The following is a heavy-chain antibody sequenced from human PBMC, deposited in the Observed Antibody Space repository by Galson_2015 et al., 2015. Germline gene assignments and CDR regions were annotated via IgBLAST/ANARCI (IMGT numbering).Heavy chain of an antibody. V-gene: IGHV3-23*01. CDR2: ISGSGGTT. CDR1: GFTFNSYV. D-gene: IGHD2-2*03. Sequence: SLRLSCAASGFTFNSYVMSWVRQAPGKGLEWVSGISGSGGTTYYADSVKGRFTTSRDNSKNTLYLQMNSLRPEDTAVYYCAKVRSGYCSGTSCGGMDVLGKGTTVTVSS. CDR3: AKVRSGYCSGTSCGGMDV. J-gene: IGHJ6*03.